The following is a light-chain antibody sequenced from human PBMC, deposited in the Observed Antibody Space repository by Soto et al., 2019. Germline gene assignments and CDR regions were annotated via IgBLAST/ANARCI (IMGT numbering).Light chain of an antibody. CDR3: SSYTSTRTYV. V-gene: IGLV2-14*01. CDR1: SSDIGGYNS. CDR2: EVT. Sequence: QSVLTQPASVSGSPGQSITISCTGTSSDIGGYNSVSWYQHHPGKAPKLMISEVTNRPSGVSNRFSGSKSGNTASLTISGLQAEDEADYYCSSYTSTRTYVFGTGTKVTVL. J-gene: IGLJ1*01.